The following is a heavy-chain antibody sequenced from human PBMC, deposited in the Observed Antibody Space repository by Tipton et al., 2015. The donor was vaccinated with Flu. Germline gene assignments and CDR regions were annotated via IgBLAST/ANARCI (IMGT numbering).Heavy chain of an antibody. Sequence: LRLSCAASGFTFSSYWMSWVRQAPGKGLEWIGSIYHSGSTYYNPSLKSRVTISVDTSKNQFSLKLSSVTAADTAVYYCARKWLSAFDIWGQGTMVTVSS. CDR3: ARKWLSAFDI. CDR1: GFTFSSYW. J-gene: IGHJ3*02. D-gene: IGHD3-22*01. V-gene: IGHV4-38-2*01. CDR2: IYHSGST.